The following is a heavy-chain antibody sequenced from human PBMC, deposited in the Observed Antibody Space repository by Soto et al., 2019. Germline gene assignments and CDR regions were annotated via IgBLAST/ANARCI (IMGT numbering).Heavy chain of an antibody. J-gene: IGHJ4*02. CDR1: GFSLSPYW. CDR2: LSSGGFGA. Sequence: PGGSLRLSCAASGFSLSPYWMHCVRQVPGRELEWVARLSSGGFGAAYGDSVKGRFFISRDIARNTLSLQMNSLRADGPAVYYCARDLGEPDYWCRGTSVTVSS. D-gene: IGHD3-16*01. CDR3: ARDLGEPDY. V-gene: IGHV3-74*03.